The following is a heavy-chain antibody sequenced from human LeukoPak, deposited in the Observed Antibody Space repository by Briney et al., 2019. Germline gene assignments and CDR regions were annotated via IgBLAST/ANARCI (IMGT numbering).Heavy chain of an antibody. J-gene: IGHJ4*02. CDR1: GFTFSSYA. V-gene: IGHV3-23*01. CDR2: ISGSGGST. Sequence: PGGSLRLSCAASGFTFSSYAMSWVRQAPGKGLEWVSAISGSGGSTYYADSVKGRFTISRDNSKNTPYLQMNSLRAEDTAVYYCAEDQPPIAAAGPFDYWGQGTLVTVSS. CDR3: AEDQPPIAAAGPFDY. D-gene: IGHD6-13*01.